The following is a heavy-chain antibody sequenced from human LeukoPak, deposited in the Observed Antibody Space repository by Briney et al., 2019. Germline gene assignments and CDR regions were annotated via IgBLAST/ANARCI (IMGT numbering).Heavy chain of an antibody. V-gene: IGHV3-49*03. CDR2: IRSKTFGGTT. CDR1: GFTFGTYA. J-gene: IGHJ4*02. CDR3: TRYSGGTDY. D-gene: IGHD3-16*01. Sequence: GGSLRLSCTSSGFTFGTYAVSWFRQAPGKRLEWVAFIRSKTFGGTTEYAASVEGRFTISRDDSKSIAYLQMNSLKTEDTAVYYCTRYSGGTDYWGQGTLVTVSS.